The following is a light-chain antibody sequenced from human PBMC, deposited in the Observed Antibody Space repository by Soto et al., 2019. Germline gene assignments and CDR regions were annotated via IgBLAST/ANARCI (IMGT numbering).Light chain of an antibody. CDR1: SSDVGAYNY. Sequence: QSVLTQPPSASASPGQSVTISCTETSSDVGAYNYVSWYQQHPGRAPKLMIYEFSKRPSGVPDRFSGSKSGNTASLTVSGLQAEDEADYYCSSYAGSDVIFGGGTKVTVL. CDR2: EFS. CDR3: SSYAGSDVI. J-gene: IGLJ2*01. V-gene: IGLV2-8*01.